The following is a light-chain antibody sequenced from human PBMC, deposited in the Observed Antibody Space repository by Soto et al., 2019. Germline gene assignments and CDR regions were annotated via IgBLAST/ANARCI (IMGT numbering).Light chain of an antibody. J-gene: IGLJ2*01. Sequence: SSELTQPPSVSVAPGETATINCGGNNIGTKSVQWYQQKPGQAPVLVIYHDSDRPSGIPEQFSGSNSGNTATLTISRVEAGDEADYYCQVWDTNSDHVVFGGGTKLTVL. CDR2: HDS. CDR1: NIGTKS. CDR3: QVWDTNSDHVV. V-gene: IGLV3-21*01.